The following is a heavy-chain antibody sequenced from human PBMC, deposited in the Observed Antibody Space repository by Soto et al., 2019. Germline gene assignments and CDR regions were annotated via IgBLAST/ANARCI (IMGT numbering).Heavy chain of an antibody. CDR3: AKEKSVMYSFYDAFDI. CDR1: GFTFSSYE. J-gene: IGHJ3*02. D-gene: IGHD1-26*01. CDR2: INSGGSSI. Sequence: PGGSLRLSCAASGFTFSSYEMDWVRQAPGKGLERVAYINSGGSSIYYADSVKGRFTISRDNAKNSLYLQMNSLRAEDTAVYYCAKEKSVMYSFYDAFDIWGQGRIVTVSS. V-gene: IGHV3-48*03.